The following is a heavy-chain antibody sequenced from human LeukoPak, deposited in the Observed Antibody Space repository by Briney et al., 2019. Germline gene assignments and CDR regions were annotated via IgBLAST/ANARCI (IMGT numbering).Heavy chain of an antibody. Sequence: GGSLRLSCAASGFTFNSYSMHWVRQAPGKGLEWVTAISDDETYKFYADSVKGRFTISRDNSKNPLYLQMNSRRVEDTAIYYCTRGMLRQPPDYWGQGRLVTVSS. D-gene: IGHD3-10*02. CDR3: TRGMLRQPPDY. V-gene: IGHV3-30-3*01. CDR1: GFTFNSYS. J-gene: IGHJ4*02. CDR2: ISDDETYK.